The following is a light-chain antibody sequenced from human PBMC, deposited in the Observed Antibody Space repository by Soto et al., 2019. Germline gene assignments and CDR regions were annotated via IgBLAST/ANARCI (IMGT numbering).Light chain of an antibody. V-gene: IGKV3-20*01. CDR2: GAS. CDR1: QSVSSSY. J-gene: IGKJ1*01. CDR3: QKYGNFWT. Sequence: ETVLTQSPGTLSLSPGERVIVSCRASQSVSSSYLVWYQQHPGQAPRLLIYGASSRATGIPDRFSGSGSGTDFSLTIRRLEPDDFAVYYCQKYGNFWTFGQGTKVDIK.